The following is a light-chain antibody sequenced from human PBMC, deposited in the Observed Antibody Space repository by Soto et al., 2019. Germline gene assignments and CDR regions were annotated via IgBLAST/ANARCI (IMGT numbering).Light chain of an antibody. CDR2: LTA. CDR3: HQRQSWPRT. Sequence: EIVLTQSPATLSSFPGDIVTLSCRASQAVNTRLAWYQHKPGQAPTLLIYLTANSAAGIPARFSGSGSETDFTLTISDVEPEDFAVYYCHQRQSWPRTFGQGTKVDIK. V-gene: IGKV3-11*01. CDR1: QAVNTR. J-gene: IGKJ1*01.